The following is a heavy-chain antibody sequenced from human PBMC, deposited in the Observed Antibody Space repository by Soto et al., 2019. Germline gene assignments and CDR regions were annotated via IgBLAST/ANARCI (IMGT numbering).Heavy chain of an antibody. J-gene: IGHJ6*02. CDR3: ARQEGAAFYYDGMDV. Sequence: EVQLVESGGGLVQPGGSLRLSCAASGFTFSSYWMHWVRQAPGKGLVWVSRINSDGSITSYADSVKGRFTISRDNAKNTLYLHMNSLRAEDTAVYYWARQEGAAFYYDGMDVWGQGTTVTVSS. CDR2: INSDGSIT. V-gene: IGHV3-74*01. CDR1: GFTFSSYW.